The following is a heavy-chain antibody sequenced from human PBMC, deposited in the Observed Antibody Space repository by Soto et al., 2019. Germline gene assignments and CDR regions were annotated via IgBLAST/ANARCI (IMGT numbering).Heavy chain of an antibody. V-gene: IGHV4-59*01. D-gene: IGHD5-18*01. J-gene: IGHJ4*02. CDR1: GGSISSYY. Sequence: SDTLSLTCTVSGGSISSYYWSWIRQPPGKGLEWIGYIYYSGSTNYNPSLKSRVTISVDTSKNQFSLKLSSVTAADTAVYYCARVDVDTAMVLPYFDYWGQGTLVTVSS. CDR3: ARVDVDTAMVLPYFDY. CDR2: IYYSGST.